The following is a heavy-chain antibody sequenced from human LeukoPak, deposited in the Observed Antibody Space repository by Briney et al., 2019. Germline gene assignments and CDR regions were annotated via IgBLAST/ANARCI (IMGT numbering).Heavy chain of an antibody. J-gene: IGHJ6*04. D-gene: IGHD3-10*01. CDR1: GFTFSSYG. CDR3: ASGLWFGELRYYYYGMDV. CDR2: IWYDGSNK. Sequence: SGGSLRLSCAASGFTFSSYGMHWVRQAPGKGLEWVAVIWYDGSNKYYADSEKGRFTISRDNSKNTLYLQMNSLRAEDTAVYYCASGLWFGELRYYYYGMDVWGKGTTVTVSS. V-gene: IGHV3-33*01.